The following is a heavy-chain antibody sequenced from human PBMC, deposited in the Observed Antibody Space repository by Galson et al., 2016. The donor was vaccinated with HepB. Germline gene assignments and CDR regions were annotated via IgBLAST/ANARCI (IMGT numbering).Heavy chain of an antibody. CDR1: GFRFNDYA. D-gene: IGHD2/OR15-2a*01. V-gene: IGHV3-9*01. Sequence: LRLSCAASGFRFNDYAMHWVRQAPGKGLEWLSGIGWDSDRIAYADSVKGRFTISRDNGKNSLYLQMNSLRGEDSAVYYFAKDIGIADYGLHVWGQGTTVTVSS. CDR2: IGWDSDRI. J-gene: IGHJ6*02. CDR3: AKDIGIADYGLHV.